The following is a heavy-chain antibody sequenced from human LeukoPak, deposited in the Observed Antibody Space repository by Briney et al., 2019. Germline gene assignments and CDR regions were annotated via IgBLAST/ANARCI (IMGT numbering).Heavy chain of an antibody. Sequence: GGSLRLSCAASGFIFNSYEMNWVRQAPGKGLEWVSYISSSGCPIYYADSVKGRFTISRDNAKNSLYLQMNSLRADDTAVYYCAREYNFWSGYHSYNWFDPWGQGTLVTVSS. CDR3: AREYNFWSGYHSYNWFDP. J-gene: IGHJ5*02. CDR1: GFIFNSYE. D-gene: IGHD3-3*01. CDR2: ISSSGCPI. V-gene: IGHV3-48*03.